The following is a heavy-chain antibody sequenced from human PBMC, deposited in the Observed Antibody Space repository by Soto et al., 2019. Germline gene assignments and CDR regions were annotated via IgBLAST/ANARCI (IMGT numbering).Heavy chain of an antibody. V-gene: IGHV4-59*01. D-gene: IGHD3-10*01. Sequence: SETLSLTCTVSAESFSSFPWSWVRQPPGKGLEWIGYTFYRGVTYYNPSLSSRATISIDTSKNQFSLSLSSVTAADSAVYYCARDYGSGSYYRGQYYYYYYGMDVWGQGTTVTVS. J-gene: IGHJ6*02. CDR2: TFYRGVT. CDR1: AESFSSFP. CDR3: ARDYGSGSYYRGQYYYYYYGMDV.